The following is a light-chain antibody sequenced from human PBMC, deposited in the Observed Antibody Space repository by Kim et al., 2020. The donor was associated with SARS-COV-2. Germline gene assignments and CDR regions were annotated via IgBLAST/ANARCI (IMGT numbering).Light chain of an antibody. V-gene: IGLV2-23*02. CDR3: CSYAGSKTVV. CDR2: EVT. CDR1: SSDVGSFNL. J-gene: IGLJ2*01. Sequence: QSALTQPASVSGSPGQSITISCTGTSSDVGSFNLVSWYQHHPGKAPKVMIYEVTKRPSGVSSRFSGSKSGNTASLTISGLQAEDEADYYCCSYAGSKTVVFGGGTQLTVL.